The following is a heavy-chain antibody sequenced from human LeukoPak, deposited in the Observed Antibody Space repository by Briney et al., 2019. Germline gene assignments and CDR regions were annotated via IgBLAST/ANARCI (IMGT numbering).Heavy chain of an antibody. CDR2: ISYDGSSK. CDR1: GFTFSNYA. D-gene: IGHD6-13*01. J-gene: IGHJ1*01. V-gene: IGHV3-30-3*01. CDR3: ARDDPASRGSWFFQH. Sequence: GGSLRLSCAASGFTFSNYAILWVRQAPGKGLEWVAVISYDGSSKNFADSVKGRFTISRDNSKNTLYLQMNSLRVEDTAVYYCARDDPASRGSWFFQHWGQGTLDTVSS.